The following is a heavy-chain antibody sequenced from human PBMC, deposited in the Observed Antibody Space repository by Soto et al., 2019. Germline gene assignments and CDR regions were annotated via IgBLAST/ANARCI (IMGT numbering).Heavy chain of an antibody. CDR1: GYSFTSYW. J-gene: IGHJ3*02. D-gene: IGHD5-12*01. V-gene: IGHV5-10-1*01. CDR2: IDPSDSYT. Sequence: GGSLKISRNGSGYSFTSYWISWVRQMPGKGLEWMGRIDPSDSYTNYSPSFQGHVTISADKSISTAYLQWSSLKASDTAMYYCARRRDGYNFDAFDIWGQGTMVTVSS. CDR3: ARRRDGYNFDAFDI.